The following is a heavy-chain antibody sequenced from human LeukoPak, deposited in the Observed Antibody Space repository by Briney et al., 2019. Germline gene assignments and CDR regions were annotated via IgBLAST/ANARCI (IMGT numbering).Heavy chain of an antibody. Sequence: SETLSLTCTVSGGSISSGSYYWSWIRQPPGKGLEWIGYIYYSGSTNYNPSLKSRVTISVDTSKNQFSLKLSSVTAADTAVYYCARSIRLGELSSRYYYYYYMDVWGKGTTVTISS. CDR2: IYYSGST. V-gene: IGHV4-61*01. CDR3: ARSIRLGELSSRYYYYYYMDV. D-gene: IGHD3-16*02. CDR1: GGSISSGSYY. J-gene: IGHJ6*03.